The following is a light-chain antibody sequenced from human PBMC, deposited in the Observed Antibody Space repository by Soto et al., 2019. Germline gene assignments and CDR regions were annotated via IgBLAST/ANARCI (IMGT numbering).Light chain of an antibody. V-gene: IGKV3-11*01. CDR3: QQRSNWPRT. J-gene: IGKJ1*01. CDR1: QSVPRSY. CDR2: DAS. Sequence: EIMLAQSPGTLSLSPGERATLSCRASQSVPRSYLAWYQQKPGQAPRLLIYDASNRATGIPARFSGSGSGTDFTLTISSLEPEDFAVYYCQQRSNWPRTFGQGTKVDIK.